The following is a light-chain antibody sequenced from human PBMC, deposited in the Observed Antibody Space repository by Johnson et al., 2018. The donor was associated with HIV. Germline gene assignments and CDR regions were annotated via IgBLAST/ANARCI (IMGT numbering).Light chain of an antibody. CDR2: DNN. Sequence: QSVLTQPPSVSAAAGQKVTISCSGRSSNIGNNYVSWYQQVPGTAPKLLIYDNNKRPSGIPDRISGSKSGTSATLGITGLQTGDEADYHCGTWDDNLNGPGYVFGAGTKVTVL. CDR1: SSNIGNNY. J-gene: IGLJ1*01. CDR3: GTWDDNLNGPGYV. V-gene: IGLV1-51*01.